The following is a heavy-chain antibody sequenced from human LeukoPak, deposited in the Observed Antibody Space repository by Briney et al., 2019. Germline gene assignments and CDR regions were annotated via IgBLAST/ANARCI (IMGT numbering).Heavy chain of an antibody. Sequence: GGSLRLSCAASGFTFSSYAMSWVRQAPGKGLVWVSRISSDGSSTTYADSVKGRFSISRDNAKNTLYLQMNSLRAEDTAVYFCARSHTSYSSSWSISYYFDYWGQGALVSVSS. CDR1: GFTFSSYA. CDR2: ISSDGSST. J-gene: IGHJ4*02. CDR3: ARSHTSYSSSWSISYYFDY. V-gene: IGHV3-74*01. D-gene: IGHD6-13*01.